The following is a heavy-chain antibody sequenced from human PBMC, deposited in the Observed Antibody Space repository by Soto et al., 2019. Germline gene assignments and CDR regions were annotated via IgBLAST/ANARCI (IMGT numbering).Heavy chain of an antibody. CDR3: ARVTDYYGSGSYPRGAFDI. J-gene: IGHJ3*02. Sequence: QVQLQESGPGLVKPSGTPSLTCAVSSGSISSSNWWSWVRQPPGKGLEWIGEIYHSGSTNYNPSLTSRVTISVDKSKNQFSLKLSSVTAADTAVYYCARVTDYYGSGSYPRGAFDIWGQGTMVTVSS. CDR2: IYHSGST. V-gene: IGHV4-4*02. CDR1: SGSISSSNW. D-gene: IGHD3-10*01.